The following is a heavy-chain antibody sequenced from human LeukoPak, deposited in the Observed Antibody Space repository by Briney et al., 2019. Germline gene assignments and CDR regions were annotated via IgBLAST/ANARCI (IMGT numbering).Heavy chain of an antibody. J-gene: IGHJ4*02. CDR1: GFTFSTSW. Sequence: GGSLRLSCAASGFTFSTSWMSWVRQVPGKGLEWVANIKKDGSETYYVDSVKGRFTISRDSAKNSLYLQMNSLRAEDTAMYYCARGRYSGTTYYFDYWGQGTLVTVSS. V-gene: IGHV3-7*03. CDR3: ARGRYSGTTYYFDY. CDR2: IKKDGSET. D-gene: IGHD5-12*01.